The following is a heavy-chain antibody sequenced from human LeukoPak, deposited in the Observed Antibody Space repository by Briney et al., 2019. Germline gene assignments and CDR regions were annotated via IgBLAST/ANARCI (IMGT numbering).Heavy chain of an antibody. CDR1: SGSIGGYY. CDR2: IYYTGST. J-gene: IGHJ5*02. V-gene: IGHV4-59*12. CDR3: ARDVGIAVDLNWFDP. Sequence: SETLSLTCTVSSGSIGGYYWSWIRQPPGKGLEWIGYIYYTGSTDYNPSLKSRVTILVDRSKNQFSLKLSSVTAADTAVYYCARDVGIAVDLNWFDPWGQGTLVTVSS. D-gene: IGHD6-19*01.